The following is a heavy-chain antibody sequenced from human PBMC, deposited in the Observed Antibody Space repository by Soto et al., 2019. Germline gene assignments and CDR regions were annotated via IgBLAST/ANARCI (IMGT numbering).Heavy chain of an antibody. CDR1: GFTFSSYG. CDR2: ISYDGSNK. Sequence: GGSLRLSCAASGFTFSSYGMHWVRQAPGKGLEWVAVISYDGSNKYYADSVKGRFTISRDNSKNTLYLQMNSLRAEDTAVYYCAKGGAVAEFYYYYYMDVWGKGTTVTVSS. J-gene: IGHJ6*03. CDR3: AKGGAVAEFYYYYYMDV. D-gene: IGHD6-19*01. V-gene: IGHV3-30*18.